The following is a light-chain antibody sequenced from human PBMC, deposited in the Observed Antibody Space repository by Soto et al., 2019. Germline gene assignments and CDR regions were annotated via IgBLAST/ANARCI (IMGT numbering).Light chain of an antibody. J-gene: IGKJ4*01. CDR3: QHYTNWPLT. V-gene: IGKV3-15*01. CDR1: HSVSSR. Sequence: EIVMTQSPATLSVSPGERATLSCRASHSVSSRLAWYQQKPGQAPRLLIYGASTRATGLPARFSGSGSGTEFTLTISSLLSEDVAVYYCQHYTNWPLTFGGGTKVEIK. CDR2: GAS.